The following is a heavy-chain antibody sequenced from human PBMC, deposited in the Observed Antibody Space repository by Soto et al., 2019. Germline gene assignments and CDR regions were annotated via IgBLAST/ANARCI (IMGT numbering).Heavy chain of an antibody. D-gene: IGHD2-15*01. CDR2: FSPYNGKT. CDR3: ARDIYGGNCCDAFDI. CDR1: GYTFTNYG. J-gene: IGHJ3*02. Sequence: QAQLVQSGAEVKKPGASVNISCKASGYTFTNYGFIWVRQAPGHGLEWVGWFSPYNGKTEYAQNLQGRVTMTRDKPTSTAYMELRSLRSDDTAVYYCARDIYGGNCCDAFDIWGQGTMVTVSS. V-gene: IGHV1-18*01.